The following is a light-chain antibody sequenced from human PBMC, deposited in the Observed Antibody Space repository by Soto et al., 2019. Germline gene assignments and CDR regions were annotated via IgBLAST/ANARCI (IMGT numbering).Light chain of an antibody. CDR1: QSVSSN. V-gene: IGKV3-15*01. CDR2: DAS. Sequence: EAVMTQSPAPLSVSPGERPTLSSRASQSVSSNLAWYQQKPGQAPRLLIYDASTRATGIPARFSGSGSGTEFTLTISSLQSEDFAVYYCQQYNTWPLTFGPGTKVDIK. CDR3: QQYNTWPLT. J-gene: IGKJ3*01.